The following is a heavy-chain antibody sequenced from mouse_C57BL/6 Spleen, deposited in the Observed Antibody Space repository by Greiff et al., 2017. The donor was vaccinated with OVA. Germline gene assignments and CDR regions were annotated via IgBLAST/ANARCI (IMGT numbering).Heavy chain of an antibody. CDR1: GYTFTSYW. D-gene: IGHD4-1*01. V-gene: IGHV1-72*01. CDR3: ARSWGSNSDYFDY. Sequence: QVQLKESGAELVKPGASVKLSCKASGYTFTSYWIHWVKQRPGRGLEWIGRIDPNSGGTKYNEKFKSKATLTVDKPSSTAYMQLSSLTSEDSAVYYCARSWGSNSDYFDYWGQGTTLTVSS. J-gene: IGHJ2*01. CDR2: IDPNSGGT.